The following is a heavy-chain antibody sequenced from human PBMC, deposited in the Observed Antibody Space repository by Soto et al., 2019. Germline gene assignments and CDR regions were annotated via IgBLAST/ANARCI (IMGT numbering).Heavy chain of an antibody. J-gene: IGHJ6*02. V-gene: IGHV1-69*13. D-gene: IGHD5-18*01. CDR3: SGYSYGYYYYGMDV. Sequence: SVKVSCKASGGTFSSYAISWVRQAPGQGLEWMGGIIPIFGTANYAQKFQGRVTITADESTSTAYMELSSLRSEDTAVYYCSGYSYGYYYYGMDVWGQGTTVTVSS. CDR1: GGTFSSYA. CDR2: IIPIFGTA.